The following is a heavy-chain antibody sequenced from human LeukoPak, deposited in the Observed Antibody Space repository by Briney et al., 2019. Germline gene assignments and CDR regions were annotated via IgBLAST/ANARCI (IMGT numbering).Heavy chain of an antibody. CDR3: SRDRDIVATLGERY. V-gene: IGHV1-18*01. CDR2: ISAYNGNT. J-gene: IGHJ4*02. Sequence: GASVKVSCKASGYTFTICSISWGRQAPGQGLEWMGWISAYNGNTNYAQKLQVRGTITTDTSTSTAYMELRSRRADDAAAYDWSRDRDIVATLGERYWGQGTLVTVSS. CDR1: GYTFTICS. D-gene: IGHD5-12*01.